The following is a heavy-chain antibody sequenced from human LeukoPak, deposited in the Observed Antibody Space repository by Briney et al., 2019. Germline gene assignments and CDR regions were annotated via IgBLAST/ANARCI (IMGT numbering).Heavy chain of an antibody. D-gene: IGHD5-12*01. V-gene: IGHV3-23*01. CDR2: VSGSGGST. Sequence: GGSLRLSCAASGFTFSSYAMSWVRQAPGKGLEWVSAVSGSGGSTYYADSVKGRFTISRDNSKNTLYLQMNSLRAEDTAVYYCAKDPVHIVATSWGQGTLVTVSS. CDR1: GFTFSSYA. J-gene: IGHJ5*02. CDR3: AKDPVHIVATS.